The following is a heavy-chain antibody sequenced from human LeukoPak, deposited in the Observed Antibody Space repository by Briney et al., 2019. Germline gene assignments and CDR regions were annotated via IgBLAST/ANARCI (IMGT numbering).Heavy chain of an antibody. CDR2: IYYSGST. CDR3: ARGPGYSSGWYRY. CDR1: GGSISNYY. Sequence: SETLSLTCTVSGGSISNYYWSWIRQPPGKGLEWIGYIYYSGSTNYNPSLKSRVSISVDTSKNQFSLKLSSVTAADTAVYYCARGPGYSSGWYRYWGQGTLVTVSS. V-gene: IGHV4-59*01. J-gene: IGHJ4*02. D-gene: IGHD6-19*01.